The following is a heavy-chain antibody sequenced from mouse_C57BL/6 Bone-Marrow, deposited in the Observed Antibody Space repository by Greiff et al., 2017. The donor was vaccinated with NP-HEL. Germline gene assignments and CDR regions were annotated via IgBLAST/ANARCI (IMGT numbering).Heavy chain of an antibody. V-gene: IGHV5-16*01. D-gene: IGHD2-2*01. CDR3: ARGGVNFDY. J-gene: IGHJ2*01. Sequence: EVKLVESEGGLVQPGSSMKLSCTASGFTFSDYYMAWVRQVPEKGLEWVANINYDGSSTYYLDSLKSRFIISRDNAKNILYLQMSSLKSEDTATNYCARGGVNFDYWGQGTTLTVSS. CDR2: INYDGSST. CDR1: GFTFSDYY.